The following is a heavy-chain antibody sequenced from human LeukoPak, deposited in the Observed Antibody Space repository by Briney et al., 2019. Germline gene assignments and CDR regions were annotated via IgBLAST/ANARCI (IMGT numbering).Heavy chain of an antibody. CDR1: GFTVTSSY. Sequence: PGGSLRLSCAASGFTVTSSYMSWVRQAPGKGLEWVAVLYSGGHTYYAGSVWGRFTISRDTSKNTLYLQMDSLRSEDTAEYYCARARCDSCGYGSWGQGTLVTVSS. V-gene: IGHV3-66*02. CDR2: LYSGGHT. J-gene: IGHJ5*02. D-gene: IGHD3-22*01. CDR3: ARARCDSCGYGS.